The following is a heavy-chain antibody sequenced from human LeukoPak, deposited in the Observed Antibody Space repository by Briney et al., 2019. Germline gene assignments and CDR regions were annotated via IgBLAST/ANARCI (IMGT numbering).Heavy chain of an antibody. Sequence: PSETLSLTCSVSGGSIGIYYWSWVRQPPGKALEWIGYIYNSGSTYYNPSLKSRVTISVDMSKNQFYLRLTSVTAADAAVYYCVRDRELGYWGQGTLVTVSS. D-gene: IGHD1-26*01. V-gene: IGHV4-59*01. CDR1: GGSIGIYY. J-gene: IGHJ4*02. CDR3: VRDRELGY. CDR2: IYNSGST.